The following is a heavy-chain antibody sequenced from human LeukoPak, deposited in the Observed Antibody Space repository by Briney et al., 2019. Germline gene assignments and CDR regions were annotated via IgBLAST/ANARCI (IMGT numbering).Heavy chain of an antibody. D-gene: IGHD2-15*01. CDR3: ARDPPRIVVVVAATNYYGMDV. CDR1: GYTFTSYG. CDR2: VSAYNGNT. Sequence: ASVKVSCKASGYTFTSYGISWVRQAPGQGLEWMGWVSAYNGNTNYAQKLQGRVTMTTDTSTSTAYMELRSLRSDDTAVYYCARDPPRIVVVVAATNYYGMDVWGQGTTVTVSS. V-gene: IGHV1-18*01. J-gene: IGHJ6*02.